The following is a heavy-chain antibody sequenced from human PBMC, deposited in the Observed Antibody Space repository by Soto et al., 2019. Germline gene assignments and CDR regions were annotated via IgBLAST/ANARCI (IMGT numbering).Heavy chain of an antibody. V-gene: IGHV3-15*01. CDR2: IKSKTDGGTT. D-gene: IGHD3-10*01. CDR1: GFTFSNAW. CDR3: TTPTILWFGELLFGPDAFDI. Sequence: GGSLRLSCAASGFTFSNAWMSWVRQAPGKGLEWVGRIKSKTDGGTTDYAAPVKGRFTISRDDSKNTLYLQMNSLKTEDTAVYYCTTPTILWFGELLFGPDAFDIRGQGTMVTVSS. J-gene: IGHJ3*02.